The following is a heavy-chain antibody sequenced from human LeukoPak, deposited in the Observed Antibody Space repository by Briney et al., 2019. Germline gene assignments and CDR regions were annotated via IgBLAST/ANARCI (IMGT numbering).Heavy chain of an antibody. J-gene: IGHJ3*02. CDR2: ISSSSSYI. V-gene: IGHV3-21*01. CDR1: GFTFSSYS. D-gene: IGHD2-2*01. Sequence: PGGSLRLSCAASGFTFSSYSMNWVRQAPGKGLEWVSSISSSSSYIYYADSVKGRFTISRDNAKNSLYLQMNSLSAEDTAVYYCARDRCSSTSCYDAFDIWGQGTMVTVSS. CDR3: ARDRCSSTSCYDAFDI.